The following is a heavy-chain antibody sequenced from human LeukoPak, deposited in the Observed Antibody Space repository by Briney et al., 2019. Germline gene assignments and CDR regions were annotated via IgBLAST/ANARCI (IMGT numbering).Heavy chain of an antibody. CDR3: ATVRSCSGGNCYYLDY. V-gene: IGHV3-53*01. CDR1: GFTVTRKY. CDR2: IYSGGST. Sequence: PGGSLRLSCAASGFTVTRKYMTWVRHTPGKGLEWVSFIYSGGSTYYADSVKGRFTVSRDSSKNTLYLQMNSLRAEDTAVYYCATVRSCSGGNCYYLDYWGQGTLVTVSS. J-gene: IGHJ4*02. D-gene: IGHD2-15*01.